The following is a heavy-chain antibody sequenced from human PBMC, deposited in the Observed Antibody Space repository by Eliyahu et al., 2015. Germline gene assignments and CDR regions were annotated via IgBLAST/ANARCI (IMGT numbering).Heavy chain of an antibody. V-gene: IGHV3-64D*08. J-gene: IGHJ2*01. CDR2: ISSNGGST. D-gene: IGHD6-13*01. Sequence: EVQLVESGGGLVQPGGSLSLSCSASGFPFRSYAMHWVRQAPGKGLEYVSAISSNGGSTYYADSVKGRFTISRDNSMHTLYLQMSSLRAEDTAVYYCVKAGSTDYWYFDLWGRGSLVTVSS. CDR3: VKAGSTDYWYFDL. CDR1: GFPFRSYA.